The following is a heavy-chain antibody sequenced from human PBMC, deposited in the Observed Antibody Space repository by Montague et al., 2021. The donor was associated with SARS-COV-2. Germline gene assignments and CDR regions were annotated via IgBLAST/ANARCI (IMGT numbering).Heavy chain of an antibody. CDR3: AKGGERITMIVVVITLADFDY. J-gene: IGHJ4*02. D-gene: IGHD3-22*01. CDR2: ISGSGGST. Sequence: SLRLSCAASGFTFSSYAMSWVRQAPGKGLERVSAISGSGGSTYXXXSXXXRFXISRDNSKNTLYLQMNSLRAEDTAVYYCAKGGERITMIVVVITLADFDYWGQGTLVTVSS. CDR1: GFTFSSYA. V-gene: IGHV3-23*01.